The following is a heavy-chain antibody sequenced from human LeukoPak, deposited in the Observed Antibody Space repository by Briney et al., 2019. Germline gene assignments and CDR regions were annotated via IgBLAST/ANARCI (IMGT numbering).Heavy chain of an antibody. V-gene: IGHV1-3*03. Sequence: ASVKVSCKASGYAFTNYAMYWVRQAPGQRGEWMGWINTSNGNTKYSQEFQGRVTITRDTSTNTAYMELSSLRSEDMAVYYCARAVKYRSGPLTDLLPYYFDYWGQGTLVTVSS. D-gene: IGHD6-19*01. CDR1: GYAFTNYA. J-gene: IGHJ4*02. CDR3: ARAVKYRSGPLTDLLPYYFDY. CDR2: INTSNGNT.